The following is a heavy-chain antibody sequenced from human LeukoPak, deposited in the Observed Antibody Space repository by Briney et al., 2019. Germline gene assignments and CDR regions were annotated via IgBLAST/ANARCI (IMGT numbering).Heavy chain of an antibody. V-gene: IGHV3-23*01. CDR3: AKSHDSSGSDY. Sequence: PGGSLRLSCAASGFTFSTYVMSWVRQAPGKGLEWVSAISGSGGSTYYADSVKGRFTISRDNSKNTLYLQMNSLGADDTAVYYCAKSHDSSGSDYWGQGTLVTVSS. D-gene: IGHD3-22*01. CDR2: ISGSGGST. CDR1: GFTFSTYV. J-gene: IGHJ4*02.